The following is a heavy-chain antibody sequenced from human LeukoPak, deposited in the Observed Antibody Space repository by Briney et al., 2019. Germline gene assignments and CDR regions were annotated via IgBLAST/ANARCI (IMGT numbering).Heavy chain of an antibody. CDR2: IRYDGSNK. V-gene: IGHV3-30*02. D-gene: IGHD4-17*01. Sequence: TGGSLRLSCAASGFTFSSYGMHWVRQAPGKGLEWVAFIRYDGSNKYYADSVKGRFTISRDNSKNTLYLQMNSLRAEDTAVYYCAKDPDDYGDYPPANWFDPWGQGTLVTVSS. CDR3: AKDPDDYGDYPPANWFDP. J-gene: IGHJ5*02. CDR1: GFTFSSYG.